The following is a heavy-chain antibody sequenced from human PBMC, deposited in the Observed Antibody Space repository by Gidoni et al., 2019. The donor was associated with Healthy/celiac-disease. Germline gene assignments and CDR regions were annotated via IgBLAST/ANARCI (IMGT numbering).Heavy chain of an antibody. CDR1: GGSISSSSYY. CDR3: ARGDCSSTSCYAGMGDDWFDP. CDR2: IYYSGST. V-gene: IGHV4-39*01. D-gene: IGHD2-2*01. J-gene: IGHJ5*02. Sequence: QLQLQESGPGLVKPSETLSLTCTVSGGSISSSSYYWGWIRQPPGKGLEWIGSIYYSGSTYYNPSLKSRVTISVDTSKNQFSLKLSSVTAADTAVYYCARGDCSSTSCYAGMGDDWFDPWGQGTLVTVSS.